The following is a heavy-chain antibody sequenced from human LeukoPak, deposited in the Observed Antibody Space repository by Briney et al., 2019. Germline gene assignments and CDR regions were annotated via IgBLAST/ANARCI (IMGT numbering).Heavy chain of an antibody. Sequence: GGSLRLSCAASGFTFSSYEMNWVRQAPGKGLEWVSYISSSGSTIYYADSVKGRFTISRDNAKNSLYLQMNSLRAEDTAVYYCARVLAYSSGWSPFYMDVWGEGTTVTVSS. D-gene: IGHD6-19*01. CDR3: ARVLAYSSGWSPFYMDV. CDR1: GFTFSSYE. J-gene: IGHJ6*03. V-gene: IGHV3-48*03. CDR2: ISSSGSTI.